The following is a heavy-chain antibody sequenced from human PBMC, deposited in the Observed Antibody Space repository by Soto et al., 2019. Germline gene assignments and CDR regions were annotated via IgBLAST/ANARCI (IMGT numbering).Heavy chain of an antibody. V-gene: IGHV4-34*01. CDR3: ARGRSYYGAGSLNWFDP. CDR1: GGSFSGYY. Sequence: QVQLQQWGAGLLKPSETLSLMCTVSGGSFSGYYYSWIRQPPGKGLEWIGEINHSGTTNYNPSLKSRVTISVDTSKNQVSLKLSSVTAADTAVYFCARGRSYYGAGSLNWFDPLGLGTLVTVSS. CDR2: INHSGTT. J-gene: IGHJ5*02. D-gene: IGHD3-10*01.